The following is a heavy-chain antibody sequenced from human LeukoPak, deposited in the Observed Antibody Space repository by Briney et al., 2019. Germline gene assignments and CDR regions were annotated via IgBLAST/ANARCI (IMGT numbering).Heavy chain of an antibody. CDR1: GYTFTIYG. J-gene: IGHJ4*02. V-gene: IGHV1-18*01. CDR3: ARPNSSGWRGAIDY. Sequence: GASVTVSCKASGYTFTIYGISWVRQAPGQGLEWMGWISAYNGSTNYAQKLQGRVTMTTDTSTSTAYMELRSLRSDDTAVYYCARPNSSGWRGAIDYWGQGTLVTVSS. CDR2: ISAYNGST. D-gene: IGHD6-19*01.